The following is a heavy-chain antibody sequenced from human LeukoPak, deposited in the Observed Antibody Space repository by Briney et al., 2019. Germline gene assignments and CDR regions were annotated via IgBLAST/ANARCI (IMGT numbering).Heavy chain of an antibody. CDR1: GSTFTSYD. Sequence: GASVKVSCKASGSTFTSYDFNWWGRPPDQGLDGRGGRNPRSGNTGYAQKFQGRVTMTRNTSISTAYMELSSLRSEDTAVYYCARAEDISIAVAGTNYGMDVWGQGTTVTVSS. CDR3: ARAEDISIAVAGTNYGMDV. J-gene: IGHJ6*02. D-gene: IGHD6-19*01. V-gene: IGHV1-8*01. CDR2: RNPRSGNT.